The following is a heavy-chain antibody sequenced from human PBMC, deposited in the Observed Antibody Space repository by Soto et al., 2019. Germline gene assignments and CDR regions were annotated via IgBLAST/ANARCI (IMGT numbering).Heavy chain of an antibody. CDR2: ISYSGRT. CDR3: ARGGLYGGNLRFNDY. Sequence: SETLSLTCTVSGDSINSYYWSWIRQPPGKGLEWIAYISYSGRTNYNPSLKSRVTISVDTSKNQFSLKLTSVTAADTAVYYCARGGLYGGNLRFNDYWVPGTLVT. CDR1: GDSINSYY. D-gene: IGHD4-17*01. J-gene: IGHJ4*02. V-gene: IGHV4-59*01.